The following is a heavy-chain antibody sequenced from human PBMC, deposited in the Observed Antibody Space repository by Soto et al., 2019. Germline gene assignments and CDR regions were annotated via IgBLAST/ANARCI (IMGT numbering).Heavy chain of an antibody. CDR1: GFTFSSYG. CDR3: ARDHSGYDLDAFDI. J-gene: IGHJ3*02. V-gene: IGHV3-21*01. Sequence: GSLRLSCAASGFTFSSYGMNWVRQAPGKGLEWVSSISSSSSYIYYADSVKGRFTISRDNAKNSLYLQMNSLRAEDTAVYYCARDHSGYDLDAFDIWGQGTMVTVSS. D-gene: IGHD5-12*01. CDR2: ISSSSSYI.